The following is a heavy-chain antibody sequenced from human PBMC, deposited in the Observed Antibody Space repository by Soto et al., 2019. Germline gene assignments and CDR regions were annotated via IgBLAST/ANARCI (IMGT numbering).Heavy chain of an antibody. CDR3: TTDRYCSSTSCSFDY. CDR1: GFTFSNAW. Sequence: PGGSLRLSCAASGFTFSNAWMSWVRQAPGKGLEWVGRIKSKTDGGTTDYAAPVKGRFTISRDDSKNTLYLQMNSLKTEDTAVYYCTTDRYCSSTSCSFDYWGQGTLVTVSS. CDR2: IKSKTDGGTT. J-gene: IGHJ4*02. V-gene: IGHV3-15*01. D-gene: IGHD2-2*01.